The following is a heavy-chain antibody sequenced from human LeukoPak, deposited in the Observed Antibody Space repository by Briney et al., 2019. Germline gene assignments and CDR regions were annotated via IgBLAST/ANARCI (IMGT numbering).Heavy chain of an antibody. Sequence: GGSLRLSCAASGFTVSSNYMSWVRQAPGKGLEWVSVIHSGGSTYYADSVKGRFTISRDNSKNTLYLQMNSLRAEDTAVYYCAKGEGRYCSGGSCYSAYWGQGTLVTVSS. CDR2: IHSGGST. J-gene: IGHJ4*02. D-gene: IGHD2-15*01. V-gene: IGHV3-53*01. CDR3: AKGEGRYCSGGSCYSAY. CDR1: GFTVSSNY.